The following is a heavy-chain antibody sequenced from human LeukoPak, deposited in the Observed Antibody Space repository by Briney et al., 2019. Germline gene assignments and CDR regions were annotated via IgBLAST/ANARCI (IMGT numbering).Heavy chain of an antibody. V-gene: IGHV3-74*01. J-gene: IGHJ4*02. CDR3: ARGLFGPDY. Sequence: PGGSLRLSCAASGFTFNNYWMHWVRQAPGKGLVWVSRINNDGGDTVYADSVKGRFTSSRDNAKNTLYLQMNSLRAEDTAVYYCARGLFGPDYWGQGTLVTVSS. D-gene: IGHD3-10*01. CDR2: INNDGGDT. CDR1: GFTFNNYW.